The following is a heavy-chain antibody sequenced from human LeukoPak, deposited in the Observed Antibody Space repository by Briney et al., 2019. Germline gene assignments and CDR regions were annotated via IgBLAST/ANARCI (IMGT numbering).Heavy chain of an antibody. CDR2: IRYDGSNK. Sequence: PGRSLRLSCAASGFTFSSYGMHWVRQAPGKGLEWVAFIRYDGSNKYYADSMKGRFTISRDNSKNTLYLQMNSLRAEDTAVYYCAKDAPDFDIAYWGQGTLVTVSS. D-gene: IGHD3-9*01. CDR1: GFTFSSYG. J-gene: IGHJ4*02. CDR3: AKDAPDFDIAY. V-gene: IGHV3-30*02.